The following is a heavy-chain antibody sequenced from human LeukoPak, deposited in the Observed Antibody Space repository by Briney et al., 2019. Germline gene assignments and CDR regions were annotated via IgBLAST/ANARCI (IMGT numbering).Heavy chain of an antibody. CDR2: INSDGSST. CDR1: GFTFSSYW. J-gene: IGHJ4*02. D-gene: IGHD1-26*01. Sequence: GGSLRLSCAASGFTFSSYWMHWVRQAPGKGLVWVSRINSDGSSTSYADSVKGRFTISRDDSKNTLYLQMNSLKTEDTAVYYCTTDGVGVEGATYDNWGQGTLVSVSS. CDR3: TTDGVGVEGATYDN. V-gene: IGHV3-74*01.